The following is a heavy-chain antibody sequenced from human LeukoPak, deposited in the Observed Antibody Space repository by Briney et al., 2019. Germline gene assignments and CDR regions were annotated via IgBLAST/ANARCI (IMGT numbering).Heavy chain of an antibody. CDR1: GFTFSSYW. CDR3: ARRGGSSWYRPNWFDP. CDR2: IKQDGSEK. V-gene: IGHV3-7*01. J-gene: IGHJ5*02. D-gene: IGHD6-13*01. Sequence: GGSLRLSCAASGFTFSSYWMSWVRQAPGKGLEWVANIKQDGSEKYYVDSVKGRFTISRDNAKNSLYLQMNSLRAEDTAVYYCARRGGSSWYRPNWFDPWGQGTLVTVSS.